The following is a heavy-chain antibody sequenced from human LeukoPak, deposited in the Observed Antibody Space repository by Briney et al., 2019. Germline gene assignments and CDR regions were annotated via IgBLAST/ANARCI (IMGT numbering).Heavy chain of an antibody. J-gene: IGHJ3*02. Sequence: GESLKISCKGSGYSFTSYWIGWVRQAPGKGLEWVSFIYSGTIHYSDSVKGRFTISRDNSKNTLYLQMNSLRAEDTAVYYCAREWWGAFDIWGQGTMVTVSS. CDR1: GYSFTSYW. V-gene: IGHV3-53*01. D-gene: IGHD2-15*01. CDR2: IYSGTI. CDR3: AREWWGAFDI.